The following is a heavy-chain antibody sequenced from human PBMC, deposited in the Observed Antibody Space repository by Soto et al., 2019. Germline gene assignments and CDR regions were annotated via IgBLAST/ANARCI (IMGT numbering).Heavy chain of an antibody. CDR3: ARDQSGEPPDAFDI. D-gene: IGHD1-26*01. CDR2: IYYSGST. Sequence: SETLCLTCTVSGCSISRGGYYWSWIRQQPGKGLEWIGYIYYSGSTYYNTSLKSTATISVDPSKNQLSLKMSSVTAQDKAVYYCARDQSGEPPDAFDIWGPGTMVT. CDR1: GCSISRGGYY. V-gene: IGHV4-31*01. J-gene: IGHJ3*02.